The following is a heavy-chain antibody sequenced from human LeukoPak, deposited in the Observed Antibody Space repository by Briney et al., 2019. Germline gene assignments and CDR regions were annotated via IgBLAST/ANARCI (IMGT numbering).Heavy chain of an antibody. V-gene: IGHV4-39*02. CDR3: ARLGEKYYYDSSGYYSWFDP. J-gene: IGHJ5*02. CDR2: IYYSGST. Sequence: SETLSLTCTVSGGSISSSSSYWGWIRQPPGKGLEWIGSIYYSGSTYFNSSLKSRVTISVDTSKNHFSLKLSSVTAADTAVYYCARLGEKYYYDSSGYYSWFDPWGQGTLVTVSS. D-gene: IGHD3-22*01. CDR1: GGSISSSSSY.